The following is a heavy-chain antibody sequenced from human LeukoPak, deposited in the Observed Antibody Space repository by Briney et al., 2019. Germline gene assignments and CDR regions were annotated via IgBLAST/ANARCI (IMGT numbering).Heavy chain of an antibody. CDR1: GFTFSSYS. V-gene: IGHV3-21*01. CDR3: ARARSGGWSSFDY. D-gene: IGHD6-19*01. CDR2: ISSSSSYI. J-gene: IGHJ4*02. Sequence: PGGSLRLSCAAPGFTFSSYSMNWVRQAPGKGLEWVSSISSSSSYIYYADSVKGRSTISRDNAKNSLYLQMNSLRAEDTAVYYCARARSGGWSSFDYWGQGTLVTVSS.